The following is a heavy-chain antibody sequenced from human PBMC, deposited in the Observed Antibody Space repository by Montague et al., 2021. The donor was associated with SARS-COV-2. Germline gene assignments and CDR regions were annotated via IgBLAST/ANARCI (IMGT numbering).Heavy chain of an antibody. D-gene: IGHD3-10*01. Sequence: SETLSLTCTVSGVVDLRRRSEEHTSELQSHHDFVCRLLLKKNTNYNPSLKSRVTISVDTSKNQFSLKLSSVTAADTAVYYCAIPMVRGFSRSFDIGGKGKMVT. V-gene: IGHV4-34*12. J-gene: IGHJ3*02. CDR2: LLKKNT. CDR1: GVVDLRRR. CDR3: AIPMVRGFSRSFDI.